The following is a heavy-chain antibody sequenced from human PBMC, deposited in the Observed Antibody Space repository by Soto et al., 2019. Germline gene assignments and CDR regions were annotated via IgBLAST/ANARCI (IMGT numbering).Heavy chain of an antibody. CDR3: ASPYPRQPERKRYYYYYGMDV. Sequence: PGESLKISCKGSGYSFPSDWIGWVRQMPGKGLEWMGSIYPADSDTRYSPAFQGQVTISADKSIRTAYLQWSSLKASDTATYYCASPYPRQPERKRYYYYYGMDVWGQGTTVTVSS. J-gene: IGHJ6*02. CDR2: IYPADSDT. V-gene: IGHV5-51*01. D-gene: IGHD1-1*01. CDR1: GYSFPSDW.